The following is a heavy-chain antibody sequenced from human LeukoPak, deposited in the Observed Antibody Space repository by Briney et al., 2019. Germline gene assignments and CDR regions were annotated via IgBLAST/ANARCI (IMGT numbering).Heavy chain of an antibody. D-gene: IGHD2-15*01. V-gene: IGHV3-33*05. CDR2: VTYDGNHK. J-gene: IGHJ4*02. Sequence: GGSLRLSCAASGFSFSNHGMNWVRQAPGKGLEWVAVVTYDGNHKNYADSVKGRFTISRDNSKNTLYLQMNSLRAGDTAVFYCARGSCSGGSCPYDFWGQGTLVTVSS. CDR1: GFSFSNHG. CDR3: ARGSCSGGSCPYDF.